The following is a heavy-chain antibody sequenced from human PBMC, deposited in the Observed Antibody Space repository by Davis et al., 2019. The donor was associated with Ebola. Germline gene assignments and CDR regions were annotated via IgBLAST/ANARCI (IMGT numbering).Heavy chain of an antibody. Sequence: GESLKISCAASGFTVSSNYMSWVRQAPGKGLEWVSVIYSGGSAYYADSVKGRFTISRDNSKNTLYLQMSSLRAEDTAVYYCVKDHGGTTIGANFDYWGQGTLVTVSS. CDR2: IYSGGSA. D-gene: IGHD3-16*01. CDR3: VKDHGGTTIGANFDY. V-gene: IGHV3-53*05. J-gene: IGHJ4*02. CDR1: GFTVSSNY.